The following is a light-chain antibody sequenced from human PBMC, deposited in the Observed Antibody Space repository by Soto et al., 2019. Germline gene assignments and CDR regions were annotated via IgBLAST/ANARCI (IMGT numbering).Light chain of an antibody. CDR2: DVS. J-gene: IGLJ2*01. CDR3: SSYTTTSTR. Sequence: QSVLTQPASVSGSPGQSITISCTGTSSDVAFYNYVSWYQHHPGKAPKLMIYDVSNRPSGVSDRFSGSRSDNTASLTISGLQAEDKADYYCSSYTTTSTRFGGGTQLTV. V-gene: IGLV2-14*03. CDR1: SSDVAFYNY.